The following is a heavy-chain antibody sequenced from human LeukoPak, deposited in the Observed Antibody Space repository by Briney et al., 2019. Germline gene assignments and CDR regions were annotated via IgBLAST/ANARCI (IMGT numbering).Heavy chain of an antibody. J-gene: IGHJ6*03. CDR1: GGSLSTGSYY. V-gene: IGHV4-61*02. CDR2: IYTSGST. CDR3: ARVEEGYGSGRRENYYYYYMDV. D-gene: IGHD3-10*01. Sequence: SETLSLTCTLSGGSLSTGSYYWSWIRQPAGKGLEWIGRIYTSGSTNYNPSLKSRVTISVETSKNQFSLKLSSVTAADTAVYYCARVEEGYGSGRRENYYYYYMDVWGKGTTVTISS.